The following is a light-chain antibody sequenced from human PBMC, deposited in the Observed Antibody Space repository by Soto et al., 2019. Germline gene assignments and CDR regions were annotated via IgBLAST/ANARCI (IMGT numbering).Light chain of an antibody. CDR2: AAS. CDR3: QQYGSSLLT. V-gene: IGKV1-39*01. CDR1: QSISSY. Sequence: DIQMTQSPSSLSASVGDRVTITCRASQSISSYLNWYQQKPGKAPKLLIYAASSLQSGVPSRFSGSGSGTDFTLTISSLQPEDFATYYCQQYGSSLLTFGGGTKVDIK. J-gene: IGKJ4*01.